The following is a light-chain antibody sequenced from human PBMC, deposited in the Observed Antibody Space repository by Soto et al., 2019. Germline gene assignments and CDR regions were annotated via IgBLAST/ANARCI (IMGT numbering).Light chain of an antibody. V-gene: IGKV3-20*01. CDR1: QSVSSNY. CDR3: QQYGSSPWT. CDR2: GAS. Sequence: EIVLTQSPGTLSLSPGERATLSCRASQSVSSNYLAWYQQKPGQAPRPLIYGASSRATGIPDRFSGIGAGTDFTLTISRLESEDFAVYYCQQYGSSPWTFDQGTKVEIK. J-gene: IGKJ1*01.